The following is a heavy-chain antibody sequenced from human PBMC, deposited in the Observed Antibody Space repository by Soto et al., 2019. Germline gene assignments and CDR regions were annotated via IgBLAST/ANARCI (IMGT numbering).Heavy chain of an antibody. CDR2: INTDGSST. V-gene: IGHV3-74*01. Sequence: EVQLVESGGGLVQPGRSLRLSCAASGFTFINYWMHWVRQVPGKGLVWVSRINTDGSSTNYADSVKGRFTISRDNAKNTLYLQMNSLRAEDTAVYYCARDGPSGSYLVPSNYFDYWSLGTLVTVSS. CDR3: ARDGPSGSYLVPSNYFDY. D-gene: IGHD1-26*01. J-gene: IGHJ4*02. CDR1: GFTFINYW.